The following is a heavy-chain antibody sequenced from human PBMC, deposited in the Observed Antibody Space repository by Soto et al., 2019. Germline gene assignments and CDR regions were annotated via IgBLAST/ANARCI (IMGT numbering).Heavy chain of an antibody. CDR3: ARLPWSSLPAAMNNWFDP. V-gene: IGHV3-48*04. Sequence: QTGGSLRLSCAASGFTFSSYGMHWVRQAPGKGLEWVSYISSSDSTIYYADSVKGRFTISRDNAKNSLYLQMNSLRAEDTAVYYCARLPWSSLPAAMNNWFDPWGQGTLVTVSS. D-gene: IGHD2-2*01. J-gene: IGHJ5*02. CDR2: ISSSDSTI. CDR1: GFTFSSYG.